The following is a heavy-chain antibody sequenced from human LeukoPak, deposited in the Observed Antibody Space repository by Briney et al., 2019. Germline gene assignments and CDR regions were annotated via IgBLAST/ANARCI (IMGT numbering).Heavy chain of an antibody. CDR2: INSDGSST. CDR3: ARGWDGYSYGI. J-gene: IGHJ4*02. Sequence: GGSLRLSCAASGFTFSSFWIHWVRHAPGKGLVWVSRINSDGSSTTYADSVKDRFTISRDNAKNTVYLQMNSVRAGDTAVYYCARGWDGYSYGIWGEGTLVTVSS. D-gene: IGHD5-18*01. CDR1: GFTFSSFW. V-gene: IGHV3-74*01.